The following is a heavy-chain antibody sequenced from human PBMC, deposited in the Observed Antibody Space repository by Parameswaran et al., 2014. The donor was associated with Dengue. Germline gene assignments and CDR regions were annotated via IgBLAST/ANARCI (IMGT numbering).Heavy chain of an antibody. V-gene: IGHV1-69*01. D-gene: IGHD2-2*01. CDR2: IIPIFGTA. Sequence: WVRQAPGQGLEWMGGIIPIFGTANYAQKFQGRVTITADESTSTAYMELSSLRSEDTAVYYCARASSLGYCSSTSCYASYYYYYYMDVWGKGTTVTVSS. CDR3: ARASSLGYCSSTSCYASYYYYYYMDV. J-gene: IGHJ6*03.